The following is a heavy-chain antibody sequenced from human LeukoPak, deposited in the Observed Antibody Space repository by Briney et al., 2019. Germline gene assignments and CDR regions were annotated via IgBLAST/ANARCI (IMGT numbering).Heavy chain of an antibody. D-gene: IGHD5-12*01. V-gene: IGHV4-59*01. Sequence: SETLSLTCNVSGASISNYYWSWIRQTPGKGLEWIGYIYYSGSTNYNPFLKSRVTISVDTSKNQFSLKLSSVTAADTAVYYCAGGGVDYFAYWGQGTLVTVSS. J-gene: IGHJ4*02. CDR2: IYYSGST. CDR1: GASISNYY. CDR3: AGGGVDYFAY.